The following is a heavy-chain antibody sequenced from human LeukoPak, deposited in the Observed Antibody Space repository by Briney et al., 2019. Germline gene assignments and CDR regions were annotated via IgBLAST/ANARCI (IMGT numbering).Heavy chain of an antibody. V-gene: IGHV1-69*05. Sequence: SEKGSRKASVGTFRRYAISWVRQAPGHGLECMGGIITLFGTANYTQKCQSRVTITTDESPSAPYMELSALRAEDTAAYYCAAVWPRLSVVTPLAFDIWGQGTMVTVSS. D-gene: IGHD4-23*01. CDR2: IITLFGTA. CDR3: AAVWPRLSVVTPLAFDI. J-gene: IGHJ3*02. CDR1: VGTFRRYA.